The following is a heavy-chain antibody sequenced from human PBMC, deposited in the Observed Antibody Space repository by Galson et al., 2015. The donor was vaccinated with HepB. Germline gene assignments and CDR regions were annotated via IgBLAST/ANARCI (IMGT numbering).Heavy chain of an antibody. CDR1: GYTFTRYG. V-gene: IGHV1-18*01. D-gene: IGHD3-16*01. J-gene: IGHJ5*02. CDR2: ISTYNDNT. CDR3: AREPNEALWGRGSWFDP. Sequence: SVKVSCKASGYTFTRYGISWVRQAPGQGLEWMGWISTYNDNTNYAQKIQDRVSMTTDTSTSTAYMELRDLRSDDTAIYYCAREPNEALWGRGSWFDPWGQGTLVTVSS.